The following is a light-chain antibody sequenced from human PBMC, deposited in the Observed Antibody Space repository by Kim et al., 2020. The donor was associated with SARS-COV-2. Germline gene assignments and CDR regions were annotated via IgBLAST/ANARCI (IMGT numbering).Light chain of an antibody. V-gene: IGLV3-21*04. J-gene: IGLJ2*01. CDR1: NIGRKS. CDR3: QVWDSSSDLVV. CDR2: YDS. Sequence: PGKTARITCGGNNIGRKSVHWYQQKPGQAPVLVIYYDSDRPSGIPERFSGSNSGNTATLTISRVEAGDEADYYCQVWDSSSDLVVFGGGTQLTVL.